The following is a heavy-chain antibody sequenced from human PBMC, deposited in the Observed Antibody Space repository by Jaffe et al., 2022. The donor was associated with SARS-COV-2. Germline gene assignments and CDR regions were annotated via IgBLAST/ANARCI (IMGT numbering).Heavy chain of an antibody. CDR3: ARQIPDIVATTIDY. J-gene: IGHJ4*02. Sequence: QLQLQESGPGLVKPSETLSLTCTVSGGSISSSSYYWGWIRQPPGKGLEWIGSIYYSGSTYYNPSLKSRVTISVDTSKNQFSLKLSSVTAADTAVYYCARQIPDIVATTIDYWGQGTLVTVSS. CDR2: IYYSGST. CDR1: GGSISSSSYY. D-gene: IGHD5-12*01. V-gene: IGHV4-39*01.